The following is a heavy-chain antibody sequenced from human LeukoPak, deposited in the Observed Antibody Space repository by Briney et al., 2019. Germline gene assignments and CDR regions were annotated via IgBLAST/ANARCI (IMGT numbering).Heavy chain of an antibody. Sequence: PGGSLRLSCAASGFTFSSYAMSWVRQAPGKGLEWVSAISGSGGSTYYADSVKGRFTISRDNSKNTLYLQMNSLRAEDTAVYYCAKAHYDILTGYGPRRPMDVWGQGTTVTVSS. V-gene: IGHV3-23*01. CDR2: ISGSGGST. CDR3: AKAHYDILTGYGPRRPMDV. J-gene: IGHJ6*02. CDR1: GFTFSSYA. D-gene: IGHD3-9*01.